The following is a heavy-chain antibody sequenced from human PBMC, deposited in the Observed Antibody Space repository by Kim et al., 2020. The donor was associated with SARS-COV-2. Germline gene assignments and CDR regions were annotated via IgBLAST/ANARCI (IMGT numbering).Heavy chain of an antibody. J-gene: IGHJ4*02. CDR2: GSHK. V-gene: IGHV3-7*01. D-gene: IGHD1-26*01. CDR3: TTGGRGDY. Sequence: GSHKYCVDSVKGRFTISRDNTNNFLYLEMNSLRVEDTALYYCTTGGRGDYWGQGTLVTVSS.